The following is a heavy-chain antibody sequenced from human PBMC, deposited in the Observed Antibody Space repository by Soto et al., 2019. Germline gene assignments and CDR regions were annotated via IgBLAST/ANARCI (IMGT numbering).Heavy chain of an antibody. V-gene: IGHV3-13*01. D-gene: IGHD3-16*01. CDR2: IESDGDA. CDR1: GFTFSSHD. CDR3: ARGGIEGITWNWFDT. Sequence: GGSLRLSCTASGFTFSSHDMHWVRQVTGKGLEWVSGIESDGDAKYLASVKGRFSISRENAKNSLHLQMNSLRAEDTAVYYCARGGIEGITWNWFDTWGQGTLVTVSS. J-gene: IGHJ5*02.